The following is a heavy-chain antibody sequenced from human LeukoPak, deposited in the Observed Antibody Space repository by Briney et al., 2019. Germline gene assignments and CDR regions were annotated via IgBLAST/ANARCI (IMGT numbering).Heavy chain of an antibody. Sequence: PGGSLRLSCAAFGFTFSDYWISWVRQTPGKGLGWVANVKQDGSEKFYVDSVKGRFIISRDNAKNSVHLQMNSLRAEDTAVYYCTRMAWRSRPFDYWGQGTLVTVSS. J-gene: IGHJ4*02. V-gene: IGHV3-7*01. CDR2: VKQDGSEK. CDR3: TRMAWRSRPFDY. CDR1: GFTFSDYW. D-gene: IGHD2-2*01.